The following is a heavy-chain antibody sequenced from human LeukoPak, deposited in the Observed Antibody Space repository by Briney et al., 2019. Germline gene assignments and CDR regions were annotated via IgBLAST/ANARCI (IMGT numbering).Heavy chain of an antibody. V-gene: IGHV3-21*05. CDR2: INTDSSDI. CDR1: GFTFSRYT. CDR3: ARDTFQPGLIDS. J-gene: IGHJ4*02. D-gene: IGHD2-2*01. Sequence: GGSLRLPCPPPGFTFSRYTMDWVRQATGKGLPWVSYINTDSSDIHYADSVKGRFTISRDSARNTLYLQLRSLRAEDSAVYYCARDTFQPGLIDSWGQGTLVTVSS.